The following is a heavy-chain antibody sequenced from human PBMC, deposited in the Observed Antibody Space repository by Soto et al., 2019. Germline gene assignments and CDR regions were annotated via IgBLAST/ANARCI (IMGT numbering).Heavy chain of an antibody. CDR1: RFTFSGYW. CDR3: ARGARI. V-gene: IGHV3-7*01. CDR2: IKEDGSEK. Sequence: EVQLVESGGDLVQPGGSLRLSCADSRFTFSGYWMYWVRQAPGKGLYWVANIKEDGSEKNYVDSVRGRFTISRDNAKNSLYLQMNSLRAEDTAVDYCARGARIWGQGTMVTVS. J-gene: IGHJ3*02.